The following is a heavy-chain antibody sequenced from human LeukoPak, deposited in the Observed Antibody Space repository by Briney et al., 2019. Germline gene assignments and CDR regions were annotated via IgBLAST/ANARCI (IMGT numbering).Heavy chain of an antibody. D-gene: IGHD1-1*01. CDR1: GFSFSDYW. CDR2: INSDGRNI. V-gene: IGHV3-74*03. Sequence: GGSLRLSCAAPGFSFSDYWMHWVRQAPGKGLVWVSRINSDGRNIAYADSVKGRFTISRDNAKNTLYLEMNSVTIEDTAVYYCARAISWNGAQGHMDVWGKGTTVTVS. CDR3: ARAISWNGAQGHMDV. J-gene: IGHJ6*03.